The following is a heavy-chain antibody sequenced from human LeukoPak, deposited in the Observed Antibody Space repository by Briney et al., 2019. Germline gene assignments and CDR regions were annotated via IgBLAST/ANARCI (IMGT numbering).Heavy chain of an antibody. CDR1: GGTFSSYA. D-gene: IGHD6-19*01. CDR3: ARVSKAVAGYFDY. Sequence: GSSVKVSCKASGGTFSSYALSWVRQAPGQGLEWMGRIIPIFGIANYAQKFQGRVTITADKSTSTAYMELSSLRSEDTAVYYCARVSKAVAGYFDYWGQGTLVTVSS. V-gene: IGHV1-69*04. J-gene: IGHJ4*02. CDR2: IIPIFGIA.